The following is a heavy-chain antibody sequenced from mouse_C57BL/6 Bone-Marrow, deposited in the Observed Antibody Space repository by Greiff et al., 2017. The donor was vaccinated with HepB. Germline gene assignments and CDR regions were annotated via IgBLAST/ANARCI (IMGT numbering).Heavy chain of an antibody. D-gene: IGHD3-2*02. V-gene: IGHV1-54*01. Sequence: QVQLQQSGAELVRPGTSVKVSCKASGYAFTNYLIEWVKQRPGQGLEWIGVINPGSGGTNYNEKFKGKATLTADKSSSTAYMQLSSLTSEDSAVYFCARRGLDSSGYTWFAYWGQGTLVTVSA. CDR2: INPGSGGT. CDR3: ARRGLDSSGYTWFAY. CDR1: GYAFTNYL. J-gene: IGHJ3*01.